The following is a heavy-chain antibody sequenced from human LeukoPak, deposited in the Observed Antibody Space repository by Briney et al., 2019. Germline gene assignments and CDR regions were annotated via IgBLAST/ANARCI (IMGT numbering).Heavy chain of an antibody. CDR3: ARHSSSHDYFDY. V-gene: IGHV3-11*04. J-gene: IGHJ4*02. D-gene: IGHD6-19*01. CDR2: ISSSGSTI. CDR1: GFTFSDYY. Sequence: GGSLRLSCAASGFTFSDYYMSWIRQAPGKGLEWVSYISSSGSTIYYADSVKGRFTISRDTAKNSLYLQMNSLRAEDTAVYYCARHSSSHDYFDYWGQGTLVTVSS.